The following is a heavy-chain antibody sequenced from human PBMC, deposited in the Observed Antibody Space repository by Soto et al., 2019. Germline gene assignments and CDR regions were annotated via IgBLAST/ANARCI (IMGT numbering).Heavy chain of an antibody. D-gene: IGHD6-13*01. J-gene: IGHJ4*02. Sequence: QVQLVESGGVVVQPGRSLRLSCVASGFTFSSYGMHWVRQAPGKGLEWVAVIFHDGSNENYGDSVKGRFTISRDNSKNTLYLQRDSLRAEDTAVYYCGGASSTWEHWGQGTLVTVSS. V-gene: IGHV3-33*03. CDR1: GFTFSSYG. CDR2: IFHDGSNE. CDR3: GGASSTWEH.